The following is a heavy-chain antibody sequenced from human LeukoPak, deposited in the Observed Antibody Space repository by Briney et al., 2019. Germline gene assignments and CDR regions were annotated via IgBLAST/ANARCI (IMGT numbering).Heavy chain of an antibody. J-gene: IGHJ4*02. CDR2: ISSSSSTI. CDR1: GFTFSSYS. D-gene: IGHD1-26*01. V-gene: IGHV3-48*01. Sequence: GGSLRLSCAASGFTFSSYSMNWVRQAPGKGLEWVSYISSSSSTIYYADSVKGRFTISRDNAKNSLYLQMNSLRAEDTAVYYCATLKGRSDYWGQGTLVTVSA. CDR3: ATLKGRSDY.